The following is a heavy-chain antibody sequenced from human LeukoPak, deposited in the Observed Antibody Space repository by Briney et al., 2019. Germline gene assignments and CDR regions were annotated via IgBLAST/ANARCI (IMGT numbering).Heavy chain of an antibody. Sequence: PGGSLRLSSAASAFTFSSFDMHWVRQPTGQGLEWVSTIGTASDTYYPGSVEGRFTLSRDNAKYSLYLQMNSLTAGDTAGYYCARGPPRGKYYYMDVWGKGTTVTVSS. V-gene: IGHV3-13*01. CDR2: IGTASDT. J-gene: IGHJ6*03. D-gene: IGHD1-1*01. CDR1: AFTFSSFD. CDR3: ARGPPRGKYYYMDV.